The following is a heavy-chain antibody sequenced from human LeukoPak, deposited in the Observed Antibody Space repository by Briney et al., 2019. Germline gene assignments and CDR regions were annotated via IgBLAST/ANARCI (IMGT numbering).Heavy chain of an antibody. CDR1: GGSIRSSGHY. Sequence: SQTLSLTCSVSGGSIRSSGHYWSWVRQPAGKGLEWLGRFSSSRNTETNPSLKRRLTISVDMSNNQFSLMLSSVTAADTAVYYCARGGGSHWGSNYYFYMDVWGKGTTVIVSS. CDR2: FSSSRNT. D-gene: IGHD1-26*01. V-gene: IGHV4-61*02. CDR3: ARGGGSHWGSNYYFYMDV. J-gene: IGHJ6*03.